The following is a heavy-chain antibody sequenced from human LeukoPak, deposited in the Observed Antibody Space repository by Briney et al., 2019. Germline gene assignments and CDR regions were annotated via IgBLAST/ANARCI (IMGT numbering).Heavy chain of an antibody. J-gene: IGHJ4*02. D-gene: IGHD6-19*01. CDR2: ISYDGSNK. Sequence: GRSLRLSCAASGFTFSSYAMHWVRQAPGKGLEWVAVISYDGSNKYYADSVKGRFTISRDNSKNTLYLQMNSLRAEDTAVYYCASSHSSGWYYFDYWGQGTLVTVPS. V-gene: IGHV3-30-3*01. CDR3: ASSHSSGWYYFDY. CDR1: GFTFSSYA.